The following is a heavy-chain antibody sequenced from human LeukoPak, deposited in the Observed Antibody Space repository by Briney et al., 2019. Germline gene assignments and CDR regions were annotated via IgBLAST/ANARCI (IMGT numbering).Heavy chain of an antibody. CDR1: GFTFSSYA. D-gene: IGHD3-22*01. CDR3: ARDLGQYYDTSDNWFDP. Sequence: GGSLRLSCAASGFTFSSYAMSWVRQAPGKGLEWVSAISGSGGSTYYADSVKGRFTISRDNSKNTLNLQMNSLRAEDTAVYYCARDLGQYYDTSDNWFDPWGQGTLVTVSS. J-gene: IGHJ5*02. CDR2: ISGSGGST. V-gene: IGHV3-23*01.